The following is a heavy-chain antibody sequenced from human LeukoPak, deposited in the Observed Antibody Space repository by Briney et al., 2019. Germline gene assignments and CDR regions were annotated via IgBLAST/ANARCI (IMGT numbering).Heavy chain of an antibody. CDR3: ARTTEGGYTYDYFYYYYMDV. J-gene: IGHJ6*03. V-gene: IGHV4-61*01. CDR1: GYSISSGYY. Sequence: SETLSLTCTVSGYSISSGYYWSWIRQPPGKGLEWIGYIYYSGSTNYNPSLKSRVTISVDTSKNQFSLKLSSVTAADTAVYYCARTTEGGYTYDYFYYYYMDVWGKGTTVTISS. D-gene: IGHD5-18*01. CDR2: IYYSGST.